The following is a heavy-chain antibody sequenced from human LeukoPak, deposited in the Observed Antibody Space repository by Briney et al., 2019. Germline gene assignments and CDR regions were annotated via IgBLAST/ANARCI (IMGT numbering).Heavy chain of an antibody. Sequence: GGSLRLSCAASGFTFDDYTMHWVRQAPGKGLEWGSLISWDGGSTYYADSVKGRFTISRDNSKNSLYLQMNSLRTEDTALYYCAKAESTVSPYYFDYWGQGTLVTVSS. CDR3: AKAESTVSPYYFDY. D-gene: IGHD4-17*01. J-gene: IGHJ4*02. CDR2: ISWDGGST. CDR1: GFTFDDYT. V-gene: IGHV3-43*01.